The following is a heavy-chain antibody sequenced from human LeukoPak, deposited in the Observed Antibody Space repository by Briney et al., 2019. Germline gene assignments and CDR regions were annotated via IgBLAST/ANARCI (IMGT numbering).Heavy chain of an antibody. CDR2: IYSGGSK. J-gene: IGHJ6*02. Sequence: GGSLRLSCAASGFTFTSNYMSWVRQAPGKGLEWVAVIYSGGSKYYSDSVMGSFTIFRDNSKNTLYLQMNSLRAEDTAVYYCPRVIASSSTSRGLTGLYYYYGMDVWGQGTTVTVPS. V-gene: IGHV3-66*01. CDR3: PRVIASSSTSRGLTGLYYYYGMDV. CDR1: GFTFTSNY. D-gene: IGHD2-2*01.